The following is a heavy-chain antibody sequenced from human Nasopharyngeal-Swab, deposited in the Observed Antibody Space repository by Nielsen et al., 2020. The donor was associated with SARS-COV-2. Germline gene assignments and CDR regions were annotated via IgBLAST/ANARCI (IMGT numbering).Heavy chain of an antibody. CDR2: INHSGST. Sequence: SETLSLTCAVYGGSFSGYYWSWIRQPPGKGLEWIGEINHSGSTNYNPSLKSRVTISVDTSKNQFSLKLSSVTAADTAVYYCARGAYWSSSWYSRWYYGMDVWGQGTTVTVSS. J-gene: IGHJ6*02. D-gene: IGHD6-13*01. CDR3: ARGAYWSSSWYSRWYYGMDV. CDR1: GGSFSGYY. V-gene: IGHV4-34*01.